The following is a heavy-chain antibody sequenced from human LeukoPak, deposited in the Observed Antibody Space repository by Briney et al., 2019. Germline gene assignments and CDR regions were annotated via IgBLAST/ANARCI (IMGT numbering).Heavy chain of an antibody. CDR2: IYTSGST. CDR1: GGSISSYY. J-gene: IGHJ6*03. D-gene: IGHD2-21*01. V-gene: IGHV4-4*07. Sequence: SETLSLTCTVSGGSISSYYWSWIRQPAGKGLEWIGRIYTSGSTNYNPSLKSRVTMSVDTSENQFSLKLSSVTAADTAVYYCARDTYCGGDCYPLYYYYYYMDVWGKGTTVTVSS. CDR3: ARDTYCGGDCYPLYYYYYYMDV.